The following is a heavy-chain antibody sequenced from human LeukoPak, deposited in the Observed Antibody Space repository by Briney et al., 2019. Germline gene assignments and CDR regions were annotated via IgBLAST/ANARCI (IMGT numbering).Heavy chain of an antibody. Sequence: PGGSLRLSCAASGFTFSSYWMTWVRQAPGKGLEWVANIKEDGKETYYADSVKGRFTISRDNAQNSLYLQLNSLRVEDTAVYYCAKGGHVDYCGQGSLVTVSS. CDR1: GFTFSSYW. CDR2: IKEDGKET. J-gene: IGHJ4*02. V-gene: IGHV3-7*01. CDR3: AKGGHVDY.